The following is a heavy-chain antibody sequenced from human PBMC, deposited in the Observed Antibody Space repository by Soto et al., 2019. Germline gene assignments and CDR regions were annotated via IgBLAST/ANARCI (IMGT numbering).Heavy chain of an antibody. V-gene: IGHV3-66*01. CDR3: ARASTVTTIFDQ. CDR2: IHSGGTI. D-gene: IGHD4-17*01. J-gene: IGHJ4*02. Sequence: GGSLRLSCAASGFTVSTNYMSWVRQAPGKGLEWVSIIHSGGTIFYADSVEGRFTISRDSAKNTLFLQMNGLRAEDTAVYYCARASTVTTIFDQWGQGALVTVSS. CDR1: GFTVSTNY.